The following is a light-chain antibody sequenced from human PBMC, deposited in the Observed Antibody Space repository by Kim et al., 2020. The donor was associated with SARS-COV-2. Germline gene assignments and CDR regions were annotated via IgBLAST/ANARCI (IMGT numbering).Light chain of an antibody. V-gene: IGKV1-16*01. CDR2: GAS. CDR1: HGISYF. CDR3: QQYNSHPLT. J-gene: IGKJ4*01. Sequence: ASVGDRGTITCRASHGISYFLAWLQQRAGKAPKSLITGASSLQEGVPSRFSGSSSGTDFTLTISSRQPEDFATYYCQQYNSHPLTFGGGTKVDIK.